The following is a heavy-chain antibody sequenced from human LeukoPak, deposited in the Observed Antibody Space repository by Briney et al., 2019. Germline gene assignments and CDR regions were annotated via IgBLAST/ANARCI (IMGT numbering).Heavy chain of an antibody. CDR2: IRNDGSNK. D-gene: IGHD5-12*01. CDR3: AKDLGPTRHNWFDP. J-gene: IGHJ5*02. CDR1: GFIFSSYG. V-gene: IGHV3-30*02. Sequence: GGSLRLSCAVSGFIFSSYGMHWVRQAPGKELEWGAFIRNDGSNKYYADSVKGRLTISRDNSKNTLYLQMNSLSAEDTAVYYCAKDLGPTRHNWFDPWGQGTLVTVSS.